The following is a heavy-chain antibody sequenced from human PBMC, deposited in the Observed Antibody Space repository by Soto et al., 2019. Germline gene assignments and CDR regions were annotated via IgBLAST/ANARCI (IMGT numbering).Heavy chain of an antibody. Sequence: EVQLLESGGGLVQPGGSLRLSCAASGFTFSSYAMSWVRQAPGKGLEWVSAISGSGGSTYYADSVKGRFTISRDNSKNTLYLQMNSLRAEDTALYYCAKDLRQWLARCEDYWGHGTLVTVSS. CDR3: AKDLRQWLARCEDY. CDR1: GFTFSSYA. CDR2: ISGSGGST. D-gene: IGHD6-19*01. J-gene: IGHJ4*01. V-gene: IGHV3-23*01.